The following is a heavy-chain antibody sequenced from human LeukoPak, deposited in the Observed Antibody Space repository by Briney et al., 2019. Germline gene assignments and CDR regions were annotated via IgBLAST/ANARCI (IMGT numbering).Heavy chain of an antibody. Sequence: GGSLRLSCAASGFNFDDYVMTWVRQAPGKGLEWVSGINWNGGSRGYADSVKGRFTISRDNAKNSLYLQMNSLRAEDTAVYYCVSLYGSGSYYNDYFDYWGQGTLVTVSS. V-gene: IGHV3-20*04. CDR3: VSLYGSGSYYNDYFDY. CDR2: INWNGGSR. J-gene: IGHJ4*02. D-gene: IGHD3-10*01. CDR1: GFNFDDYV.